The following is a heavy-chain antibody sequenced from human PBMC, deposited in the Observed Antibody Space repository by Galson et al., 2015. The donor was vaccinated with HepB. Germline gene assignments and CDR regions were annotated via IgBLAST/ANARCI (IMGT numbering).Heavy chain of an antibody. CDR3: ARDEIVVVIGIDI. D-gene: IGHD3-22*01. V-gene: IGHV3-48*02. J-gene: IGHJ3*02. Sequence: SLRLSCAASGFTFSTYSMNWVRQAPGKGLEWVSYISDSSTTIYYADSVKGRFTISRDDAKNSLYMQMNSLRDEDTAVYYCARDEIVVVIGIDIWGQGTMVTVSS. CDR1: GFTFSTYS. CDR2: ISDSSTTI.